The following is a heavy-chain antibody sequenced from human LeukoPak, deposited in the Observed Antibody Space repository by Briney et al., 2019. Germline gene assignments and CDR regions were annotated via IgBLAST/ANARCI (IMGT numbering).Heavy chain of an antibody. CDR1: GASINSRTYY. J-gene: IGHJ4*02. Sequence: SETLSLTCTVSGASINSRTYYWAWIRQPPGTGLEWIGNIYYTGSTYYNPSLNSRVTISVDTSENRFSLKLTSVTAADTAVFYCARLPQRSDILTSYANSFDFWGQGTLVTVSS. CDR3: ARLPQRSDILTSYANSFDF. CDR2: IYYTGST. D-gene: IGHD3-9*01. V-gene: IGHV4-39*01.